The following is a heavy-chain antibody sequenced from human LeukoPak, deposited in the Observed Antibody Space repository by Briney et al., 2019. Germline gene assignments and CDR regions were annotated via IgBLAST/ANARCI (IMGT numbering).Heavy chain of an antibody. CDR1: GSTFTSYW. D-gene: IGHD2-2*01. Sequence: PGGSLQISRQGSGSTFTSYWIGWVRQLPGKGLEWMGIIYPGDSDTRYSPSFQGQVTISADKSISTAYLQWSSLKASDTAMYYCARLARYCSSTSCYRDWFDPWGQGTLVTVSS. V-gene: IGHV5-51*01. CDR2: IYPGDSDT. J-gene: IGHJ5*02. CDR3: ARLARYCSSTSCYRDWFDP.